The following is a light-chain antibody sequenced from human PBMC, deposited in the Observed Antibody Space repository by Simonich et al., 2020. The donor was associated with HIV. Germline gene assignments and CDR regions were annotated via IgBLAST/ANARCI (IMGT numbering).Light chain of an antibody. Sequence: QSALTQPASVSGSPGQSITISCTGTSSDVGGYNYVSWYQQHPGKAPKLMIYDVRNRPSGVSNRFAGSKSGNTASLTISGLQAEDEADYYCSSYAGSNNWVFGGGTKLTVL. CDR3: SSYAGSNNWV. CDR1: SSDVGGYNY. J-gene: IGLJ3*02. V-gene: IGLV2-14*03. CDR2: DVR.